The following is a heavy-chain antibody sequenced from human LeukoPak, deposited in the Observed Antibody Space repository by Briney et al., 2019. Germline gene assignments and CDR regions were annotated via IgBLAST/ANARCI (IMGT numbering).Heavy chain of an antibody. J-gene: IGHJ6*03. CDR1: GYTFTGYY. CDR3: ARGVGAVAGTHYYYMDV. V-gene: IGHV1-2*02. CDR2: INPNSGGT. D-gene: IGHD6-19*01. Sequence: ASVKVSCKASGYTFTGYYMHWVRQAPGQGLEWMGWINPNSGGTNYAQKFQGRVTMTRDTSISTVYMELSSLRSEDTAVYYCARGVGAVAGTHYYYMDVWGKGTTVTVSS.